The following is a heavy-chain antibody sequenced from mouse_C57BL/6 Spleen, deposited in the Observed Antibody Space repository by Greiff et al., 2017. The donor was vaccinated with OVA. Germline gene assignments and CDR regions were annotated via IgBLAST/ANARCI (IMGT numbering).Heavy chain of an antibody. J-gene: IGHJ1*03. D-gene: IGHD1-1*01. V-gene: IGHV1-82*01. CDR3: ARRSVTTVVGGYFDV. CDR1: GYAFSSSW. Sequence: QVHVKQSGPELVKPGASVKISCKASGYAFSSSWMNWVKPRPGQGLEWIGRIYPGDGDPNYNGKFKGTATLTADKSTSTAYMQLSSLTSEDSAVYVCARRSVTTVVGGYFDVWGTGTTVTVSS. CDR2: IYPGDGDP.